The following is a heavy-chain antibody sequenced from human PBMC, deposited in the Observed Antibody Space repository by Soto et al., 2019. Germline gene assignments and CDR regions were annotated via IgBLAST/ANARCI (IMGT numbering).Heavy chain of an antibody. CDR3: ARETRALLWLGELSQ. J-gene: IGHJ4*02. V-gene: IGHV3-30-3*01. Sequence: QVQLVESGGGVVQPGRSLRLSCAASGFTFSSYAMHWVRQAPGKGLEWVAVISYDGSNKYYADSVKGRFTISRDNSKNTLYLKMNSLRAEDRAVYYCARETRALLWLGELSQWGQGTLVTVSS. CDR2: ISYDGSNK. CDR1: GFTFSSYA. D-gene: IGHD3-10*01.